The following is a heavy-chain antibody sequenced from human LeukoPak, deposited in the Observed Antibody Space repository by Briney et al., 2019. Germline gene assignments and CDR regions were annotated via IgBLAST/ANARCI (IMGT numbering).Heavy chain of an antibody. CDR2: ISYDGSNK. CDR3: ARESSTSWVFDY. D-gene: IGHD2-2*01. Sequence: GGSLRLSCAASGFTFSSYAMHWVRQAPGKGLEWVAVISYDGSNKYYADSVKGRFTISRDNSKNAPYLQMNSLRAEDTAVYYCARESSTSWVFDYWGQGTLVTVSS. J-gene: IGHJ4*02. CDR1: GFTFSSYA. V-gene: IGHV3-30*01.